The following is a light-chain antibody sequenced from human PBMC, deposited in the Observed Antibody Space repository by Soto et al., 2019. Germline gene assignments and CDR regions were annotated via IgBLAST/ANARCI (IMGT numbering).Light chain of an antibody. CDR3: QQYYSVPLT. J-gene: IGKJ4*01. CDR1: QSVLYSSNNKNY. Sequence: DIVMTQSPDSLAVSLGERATIDCKSSQSVLYSSNNKNYLAWYQKKPGQPPKLLIYWASTRESGVPDRFSGSGSGTDLTLTISSLQAEDVAVYYCQQYYSVPLTFGGGTKVEIK. CDR2: WAS. V-gene: IGKV4-1*01.